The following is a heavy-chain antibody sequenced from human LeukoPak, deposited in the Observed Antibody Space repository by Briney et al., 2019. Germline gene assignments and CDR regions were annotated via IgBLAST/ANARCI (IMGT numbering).Heavy chain of an antibody. CDR1: GYSISSGYY. Sequence: SETLSHTCTVSGYSISSGYYWGWIRQPPGKGLEWIGSIYHSGSTYYNPSLKSRVTISVDTSKKQFSLKLSSVTAADTAVYYCARLSWIEGYWGQGTLVTVSS. J-gene: IGHJ4*02. CDR2: IYHSGST. V-gene: IGHV4-38-2*02. CDR3: ARLSWIEGY. D-gene: IGHD2-2*03.